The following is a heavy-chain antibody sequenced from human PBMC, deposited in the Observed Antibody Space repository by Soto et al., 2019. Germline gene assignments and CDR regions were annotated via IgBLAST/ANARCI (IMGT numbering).Heavy chain of an antibody. CDR2: FDPEDGET. D-gene: IGHD3-22*01. Sequence: ASVKVSCKVSGYTLTELSMHWVRQAPGKGLEWMGGFDPEDGETIYAQKFQGRVTMTEDTSTDTAYMELSSLRSEDTAVYYCATPLSPYYYDSSGPAFDYWGQGTLVTVSS. V-gene: IGHV1-24*01. CDR3: ATPLSPYYYDSSGPAFDY. J-gene: IGHJ4*02. CDR1: GYTLTELS.